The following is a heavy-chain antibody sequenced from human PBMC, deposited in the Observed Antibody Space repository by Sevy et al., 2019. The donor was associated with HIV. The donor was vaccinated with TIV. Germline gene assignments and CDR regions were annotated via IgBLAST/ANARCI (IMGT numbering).Heavy chain of an antibody. CDR3: AKGQLGGFY. CDR2: ISAGGGST. J-gene: IGHJ4*02. Sequence: GGSLRLSCTASGFTFISYAMSWVRQAPGKGLEWVSSISAGGGSTYYADSVKGRFTISRDNSKNTLDLQMNRLRAEDTAVYSCAKGQLGGFYWGQGTLVTVSS. V-gene: IGHV3-23*01. CDR1: GFTFISYA. D-gene: IGHD3-16*01.